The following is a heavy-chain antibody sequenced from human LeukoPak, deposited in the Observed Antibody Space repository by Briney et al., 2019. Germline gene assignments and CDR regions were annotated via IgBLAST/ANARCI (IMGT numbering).Heavy chain of an antibody. CDR3: ARVMDRPFSNPYGMDV. CDR1: GFTFSSYS. V-gene: IGHV3-48*02. J-gene: IGHJ6*02. Sequence: GGSLRLSCAASGFTFSSYSMNWVRQAPGKGLKWVSYISSSSTIYYADSVKGRFTISRDNAKNSLYLQMNSLRDEDTAVYYCARVMDRPFSNPYGMDVWGQGTTVTVS. D-gene: IGHD4-11*01. CDR2: ISSSSTI.